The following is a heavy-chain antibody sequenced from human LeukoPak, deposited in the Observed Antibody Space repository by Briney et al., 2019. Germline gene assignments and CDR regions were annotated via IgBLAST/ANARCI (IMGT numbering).Heavy chain of an antibody. CDR3: ATYVRGDFDY. CDR1: GFTFSSYA. Sequence: PGGSLRLSCATSGFTFSSYAMSWVRQAPGKGLEGVSTISGGGGSTWYADSVKGRFTISRDNSKNTLYLQLSSLRADDTAVYYCATYVRGDFDYWGQGTLVTVSS. D-gene: IGHD3-10*02. CDR2: ISGGGGST. V-gene: IGHV3-23*01. J-gene: IGHJ4*02.